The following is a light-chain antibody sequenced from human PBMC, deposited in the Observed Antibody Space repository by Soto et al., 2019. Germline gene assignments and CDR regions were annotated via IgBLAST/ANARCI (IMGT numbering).Light chain of an antibody. CDR2: WAS. CDR3: QHFYTYSPWT. Sequence: DIPMTQSPSTLSASVGDRVMITCRASQNMNNRLAWYQQRPGKSPKLLVYWASTLESGVPSRFSVSGSGTEFTLSISGLQPDDFATYYCQHFYTYSPWTFGQGTKVEV. V-gene: IGKV1-5*03. J-gene: IGKJ1*01. CDR1: QNMNNR.